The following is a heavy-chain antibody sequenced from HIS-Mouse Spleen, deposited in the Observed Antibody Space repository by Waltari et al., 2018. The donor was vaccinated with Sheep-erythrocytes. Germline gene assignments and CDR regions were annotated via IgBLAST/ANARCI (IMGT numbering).Heavy chain of an antibody. Sequence: QLQLQESGPGLVKPSETLSLTCTVSGGSISSSSYYWGWIRQPPGKGLEWIGSIYYRGSTYYTPSLKSRVPISVDTSKNQFSLKLSSVTAADTAVYYCARDTNWGGDAFDIWGQGTMVTVSS. D-gene: IGHD7-27*01. CDR3: ARDTNWGGDAFDI. CDR2: IYYRGST. J-gene: IGHJ3*02. V-gene: IGHV4-39*02. CDR1: GGSISSSSYY.